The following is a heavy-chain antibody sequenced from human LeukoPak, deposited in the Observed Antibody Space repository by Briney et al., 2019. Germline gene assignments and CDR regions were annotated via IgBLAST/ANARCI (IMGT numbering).Heavy chain of an antibody. J-gene: IGHJ4*02. CDR2: IFYSGRT. CDR3: AREGSGSYGFDY. D-gene: IGHD3-10*01. V-gene: IGHV4-59*01. CDR1: GGSISSYY. Sequence: SETLSLTCSVSGGSISSYYWSWIRQPPGKGLEYIGYIFYSGRTNYNPSLKSRLTISVDTSKNQFSLTLSSVTAADTAVYYCAREGSGSYGFDYWGQGTLVTVSS.